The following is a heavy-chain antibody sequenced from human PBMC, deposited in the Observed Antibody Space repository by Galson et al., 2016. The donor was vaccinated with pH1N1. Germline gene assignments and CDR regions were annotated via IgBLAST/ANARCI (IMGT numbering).Heavy chain of an antibody. Sequence: SLRLSCAASGFIFSSYGMNWVRQAPGKGLEWVSAISGRGESTYYSDSVKGHLTISRDNSKNTLYLQMNSLRTEDTAVYYCAKDLSSDYGDYGLDYWGQGTLVTVSS. CDR1: GFIFSSYG. CDR2: ISGRGEST. CDR3: AKDLSSDYGDYGLDY. V-gene: IGHV3-23*01. D-gene: IGHD4-17*01. J-gene: IGHJ4*02.